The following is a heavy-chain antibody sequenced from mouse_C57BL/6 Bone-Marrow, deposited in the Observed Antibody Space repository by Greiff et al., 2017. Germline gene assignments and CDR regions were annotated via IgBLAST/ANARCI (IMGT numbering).Heavy chain of an antibody. Sequence: QVHVKQSGAELVRPGSSVKLSCKASGYTFTSYWMHWVKQRPIQGLEWIGNIDPSDSETHYNQKFKDKATLTVDKSSSTAYMQLSSLTSEDSAVYYCAREKIYYYYAMDYWGQGTSVTVSS. CDR1: GYTFTSYW. D-gene: IGHD2-1*01. CDR3: AREKIYYYYAMDY. J-gene: IGHJ4*01. CDR2: IDPSDSET. V-gene: IGHV1-52*01.